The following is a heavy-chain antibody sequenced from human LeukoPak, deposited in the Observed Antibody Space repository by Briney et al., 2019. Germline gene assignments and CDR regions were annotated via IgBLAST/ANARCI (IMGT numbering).Heavy chain of an antibody. D-gene: IGHD2-2*01. CDR3: AKDPYGTRYFDY. CDR1: GFTFSGIA. V-gene: IGHV3-23*01. Sequence: PGGSLRLSCAASGFTFSGIALGWVGQAQGKGLNWVPPISGSGGSTYYADSVKGRFTISRDNSKNTLYLQMNSLRAEDTAVYYCAKDPYGTRYFDYWGQGTLVTVSS. J-gene: IGHJ4*02. CDR2: ISGSGGST.